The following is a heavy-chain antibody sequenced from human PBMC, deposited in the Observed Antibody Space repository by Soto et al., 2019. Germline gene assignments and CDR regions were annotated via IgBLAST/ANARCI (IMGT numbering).Heavy chain of an antibody. CDR1: GGSISSGDYY. Sequence: PSETLSLTCTVSGGSISSGDYYWSWIRQRPGKGREGIGYIYDSGSTYYNPSLKSRVTISVDTPKNQFSLKLSSVTAADTDVYYCASARVVGGVKDSYYYGMDVWGKGNTVTVSS. D-gene: IGHD3-10*01. J-gene: IGHJ6*04. V-gene: IGHV4-30-4*01. CDR3: ASARVVGGVKDSYYYGMDV. CDR2: IYDSGST.